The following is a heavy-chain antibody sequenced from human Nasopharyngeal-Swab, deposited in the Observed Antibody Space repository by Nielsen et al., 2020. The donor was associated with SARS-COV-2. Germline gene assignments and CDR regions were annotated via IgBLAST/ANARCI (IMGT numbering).Heavy chain of an antibody. D-gene: IGHD3/OR15-3a*01. CDR2: IHNSGTP. Sequence: WIRQPPGKGLEWIGSIHNSGTPYYIPSLKSRVTISVDTSKNQFSLKMRSVTAADTAVYYCASGPFGPGDSYYYYGLDVWGQGTTVIVSS. V-gene: IGHV4-38-2*01. CDR3: ASGPFGPGDSYYYYGLDV. J-gene: IGHJ6*02.